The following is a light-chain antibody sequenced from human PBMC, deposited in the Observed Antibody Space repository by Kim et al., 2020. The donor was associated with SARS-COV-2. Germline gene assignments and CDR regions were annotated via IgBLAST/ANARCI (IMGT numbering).Light chain of an antibody. J-gene: IGKJ2*01. Sequence: LSPGERATLSCRASQSVSGSYLVWYQQKPGQAPRLLIYGASSRATGIPDRFSGSGSGTDFTLTISRLEPEDFAVYYCQQYGSSPRTFGQGTKLEIK. CDR2: GAS. CDR3: QQYGSSPRT. V-gene: IGKV3-20*01. CDR1: QSVSGSY.